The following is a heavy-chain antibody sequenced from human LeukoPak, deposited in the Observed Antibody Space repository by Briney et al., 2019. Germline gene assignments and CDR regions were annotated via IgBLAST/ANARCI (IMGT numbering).Heavy chain of an antibody. CDR1: GFTFSSYS. CDR3: ARALRGATTNYDY. D-gene: IGHD5-12*01. Sequence: GGSLRLSCAASGFTFSSYSMNWVRQAPGKGLEWVSSISSSSSYIYCADSVKGRFTISRDNAKNSLYLQMNSLRAEDTAVYYCARALRGATTNYDYWGQGTLVTVSS. V-gene: IGHV3-21*01. CDR2: ISSSSSYI. J-gene: IGHJ4*02.